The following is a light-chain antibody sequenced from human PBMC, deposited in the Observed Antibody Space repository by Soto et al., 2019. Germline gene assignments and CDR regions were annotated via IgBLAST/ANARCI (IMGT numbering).Light chain of an antibody. J-gene: IGKJ4*01. Sequence: DIVMTQSPLSLPVTPGEPASISCRSRQSLLHSNGYNSLDWYLEKPGQSPQLLIYLGSNRASGVPDMFSDSGSGTDFTLKITRVAAEDVGIYYCVQGLQTPELTFGGGTKVEIK. V-gene: IGKV2-28*01. CDR1: QSLLHSNGYNS. CDR3: VQGLQTPELT. CDR2: LGS.